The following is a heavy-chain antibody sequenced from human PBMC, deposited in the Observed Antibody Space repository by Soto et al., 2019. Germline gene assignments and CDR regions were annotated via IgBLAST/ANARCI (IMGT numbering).Heavy chain of an antibody. CDR1: GNTFTRYD. Sequence: GAAVKLSWKDSGNTFTRYDIHWGRPATGQGVDSSGWVNPNSGNTGYAQKFQGRGTRNRNTARSTAYRELSSRRSEYTAVYDSARAVRSWYDYYVMDVWGQGTTVTVSS. V-gene: IGHV1-8*01. J-gene: IGHJ6*02. CDR3: ARAVRSWYDYYVMDV. D-gene: IGHD6-13*01. CDR2: VNPNSGNT.